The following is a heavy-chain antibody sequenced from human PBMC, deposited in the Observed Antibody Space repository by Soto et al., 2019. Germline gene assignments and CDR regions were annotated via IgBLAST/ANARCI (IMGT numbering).Heavy chain of an antibody. D-gene: IGHD1-20*01. CDR2: MNPNSGNT. V-gene: IGHV1-8*01. Sequence: QVQLVQSGAEVKKPGASVKVSCKASGYSFSDYDINWVRQATGQGPEWMGWMNPNSGNTGYAQKFQGRVTMTRNTSINTAYMELSSLGSEDTAVCYCARDNRYNWNDEGWFDPWGQGTLVTVSS. CDR1: GYSFSDYD. CDR3: ARDNRYNWNDEGWFDP. J-gene: IGHJ5*02.